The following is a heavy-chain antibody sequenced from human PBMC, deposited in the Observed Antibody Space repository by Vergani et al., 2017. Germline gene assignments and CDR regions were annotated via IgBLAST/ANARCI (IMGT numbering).Heavy chain of an antibody. D-gene: IGHD3-16*01. CDR1: GGSFSGYY. Sequence: QVQLQQWGAGLLKPSETLSLTCAVYGGSFSGYYWSWIRQPPGKGLEWIGEINHSGSTNNNPSLKSRVSISVDASKNQFSLKLSSVTAADSAVYYCARHDSGHYDASYYGLDVWGQGTTVTVSS. CDR2: INHSGST. V-gene: IGHV4-34*01. J-gene: IGHJ6*02. CDR3: ARHDSGHYDASYYGLDV.